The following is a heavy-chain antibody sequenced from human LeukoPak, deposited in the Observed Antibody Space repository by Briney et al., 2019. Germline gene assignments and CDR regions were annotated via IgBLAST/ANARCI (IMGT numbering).Heavy chain of an antibody. Sequence: SGTLSLTCAVSGGSISSSNWWSWVRQPPGKGLEWIGEINHSGSTNYNPSLKSRVTISVDTSKNQFSLKLSSVTAADTAVYYCAKDRRPNSYSSSWLDYWGQGTLITVSS. CDR3: AKDRRPNSYSSSWLDY. V-gene: IGHV4-4*02. CDR2: INHSGST. J-gene: IGHJ4*02. D-gene: IGHD6-13*01. CDR1: GGSISSSNW.